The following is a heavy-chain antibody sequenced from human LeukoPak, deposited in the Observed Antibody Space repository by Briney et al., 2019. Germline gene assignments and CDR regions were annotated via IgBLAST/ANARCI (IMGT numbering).Heavy chain of an antibody. CDR1: GFTFSDSY. CDR2: ISTYGTTI. CDR3: ARASAYPKPFGS. V-gene: IGHV3-11*04. J-gene: IGHJ4*02. Sequence: PGGSLRLSCAASGFTFSDSYMSWIRRTPGKGLEWISCISTYGTTIYYADSVKGRFTISRDSAKNSLYLQMNSLRAEDTAVYFCARASAYPKPFGSWGQGTLVTVSS. D-gene: IGHD3-16*01.